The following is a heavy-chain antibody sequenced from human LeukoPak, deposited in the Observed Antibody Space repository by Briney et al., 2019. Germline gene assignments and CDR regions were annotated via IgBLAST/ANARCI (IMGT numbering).Heavy chain of an antibody. CDR3: ARAQHSGYERYQYYFDY. Sequence: GGSLRLSCAASGFTFSSYWMHWVRQAPGKGLVWVSRIDSDGSSTNYADSVKGRFTISRDNAKNTLYLQMNSLRAEDTAVYYRARAQHSGYERYQYYFDYWGQGTLVTVSS. CDR1: GFTFSSYW. V-gene: IGHV3-74*01. CDR2: IDSDGSST. J-gene: IGHJ4*02. D-gene: IGHD5-12*01.